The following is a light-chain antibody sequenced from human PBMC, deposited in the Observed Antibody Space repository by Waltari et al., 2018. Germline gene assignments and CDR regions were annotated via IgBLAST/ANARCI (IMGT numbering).Light chain of an antibody. CDR3: NSRDSTGKLYV. J-gene: IGLJ1*01. CDR2: GQN. CDR1: SLRNYY. V-gene: IGLV3-19*01. Sequence: SSELTQDPAVSVALGQTVRVTCQGDSLRNYYASWYQQKPAQAPILVIFGQNNRPAGIPARFSGSSSGNTASLIITGAQAEDEADYYCNSRDSTGKLYVFGAGTKVTVL.